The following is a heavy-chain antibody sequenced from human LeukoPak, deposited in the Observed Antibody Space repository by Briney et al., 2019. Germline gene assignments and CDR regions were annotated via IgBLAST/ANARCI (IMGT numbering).Heavy chain of an antibody. CDR3: ARMKSGGSGSSDY. J-gene: IGHJ4*02. D-gene: IGHD3-10*01. CDR2: INHSGST. V-gene: IGHV4-38-2*02. CDR1: GYSISSGYY. Sequence: SETLSLTCTVSGYSISSGYYWGWIRQPPGKGLEWIGSINHSGSTYHNPSLKSRVTISVDTSKNQFSLKLSSVTAADTAVYYCARMKSGGSGSSDYWGQGTLVTVSS.